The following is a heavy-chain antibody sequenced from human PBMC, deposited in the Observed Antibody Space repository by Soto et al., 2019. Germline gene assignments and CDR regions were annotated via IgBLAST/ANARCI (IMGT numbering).Heavy chain of an antibody. CDR1: GYTFTSYG. CDR2: ISAYNGNT. J-gene: IGHJ4*02. CDR3: ARVTIFGVVAYYFDY. D-gene: IGHD3-3*01. V-gene: IGHV1-18*01. Sequence: ASVKVSCKASGYTFTSYGISWVRQAPGQGLEWMGWISAYNGNTNYAQKLQGRVTMTTDTSTSTAYMELRSLRSEDTAVYYCARVTIFGVVAYYFDYWGQGTLVTVSS.